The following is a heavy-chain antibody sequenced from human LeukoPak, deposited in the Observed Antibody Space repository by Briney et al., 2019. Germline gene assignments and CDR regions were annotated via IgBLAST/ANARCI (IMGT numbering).Heavy chain of an antibody. CDR2: IKSKTDGGTT. V-gene: IGHV3-15*01. D-gene: IGHD6-19*01. Sequence: AGGSLRLSCAASGFTFSNAWMSWVRQAPGKGLEWVGRIKSKTDGGTTEYAAPVKGRFTISRDDSKNTLYLQMNSLKTEDTAVYYCTTDFPRWIAVAVDYWGQGTLVTVSS. CDR3: TTDFPRWIAVAVDY. J-gene: IGHJ4*02. CDR1: GFTFSNAW.